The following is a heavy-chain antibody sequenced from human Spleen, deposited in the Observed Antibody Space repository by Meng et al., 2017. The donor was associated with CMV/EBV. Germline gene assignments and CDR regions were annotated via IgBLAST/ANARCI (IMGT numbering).Heavy chain of an antibody. CDR1: GFTF. Sequence: GESLKISCAASGFTFVRQAPGKGLEWVSVIYSGGTTYYADSVKGRFTISRDNSKNTLYLQMNSLRAEDTAVYYCARDYIGAAGQGRRFSSMDVPVAIPPRRYGLDVWGQGIRVTVSS. V-gene: IGHV3-53*01. J-gene: IGHJ6*02. CDR2: IYSGGTT. D-gene: IGHD6-13*01. CDR3: ARDYIGAAGQGRRFSSMDVPVAIPPRRYGLDV.